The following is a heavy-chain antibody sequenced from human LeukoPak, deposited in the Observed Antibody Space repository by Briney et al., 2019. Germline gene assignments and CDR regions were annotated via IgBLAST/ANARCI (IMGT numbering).Heavy chain of an antibody. V-gene: IGHV1-2*02. Sequence: ASMTVSCKASGYTFTGYYMHWVRQAPGQGLEWMGWINPNSGGTNYAEKFQGRVTMTRDTSISTAYMELSSLRSDDTAVYYCARSDPQNSRNHWYFDLWGRGTLVTVSS. J-gene: IGHJ2*01. D-gene: IGHD4-23*01. CDR1: GYTFTGYY. CDR2: INPNSGGT. CDR3: ARSDPQNSRNHWYFDL.